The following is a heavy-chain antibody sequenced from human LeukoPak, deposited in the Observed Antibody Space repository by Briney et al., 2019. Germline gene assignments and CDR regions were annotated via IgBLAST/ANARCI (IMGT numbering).Heavy chain of an antibody. V-gene: IGHV1-18*01. J-gene: IGHJ3*02. CDR1: GYTFSNYA. CDR2: ISAYNGNT. Sequence: ASVKVSCKASGYTFSNYAVLWVRQAPGQRLEWMGWISAYNGNTNYAQKLQGRVTMTTDTSTSTAYMELRSLRSDGTAVYYCARGRIWFGELLRSINDAFDIWGQGTMVTVSS. D-gene: IGHD3-10*01. CDR3: ARGRIWFGELLRSINDAFDI.